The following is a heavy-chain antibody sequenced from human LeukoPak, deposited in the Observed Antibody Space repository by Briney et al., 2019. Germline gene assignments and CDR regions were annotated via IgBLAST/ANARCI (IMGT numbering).Heavy chain of an antibody. CDR2: ISAYNGNT. J-gene: IGHJ4*02. D-gene: IGHD2-2*01. CDR3: ARDPGYCSSTSCLLGAPIDY. CDR1: GYTFTSYG. V-gene: IGHV1-18*01. Sequence: GASVKVSCKASGYTFTSYGISWVRQAPGQGLEWMGWISAYNGNTNYAQKLQGRVTMTTDTSTSTAYMELRSLRSDDTAVYYCARDPGYCSSTSCLLGAPIDYWGQGTLVTVSS.